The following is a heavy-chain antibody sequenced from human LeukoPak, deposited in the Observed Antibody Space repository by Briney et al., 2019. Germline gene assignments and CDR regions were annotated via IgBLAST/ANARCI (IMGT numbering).Heavy chain of an antibody. CDR3: AKDAILLLLWFGELLIGYFDY. V-gene: IGHV3-30*18. J-gene: IGHJ4*02. D-gene: IGHD3-10*01. CDR2: VSYDGSNK. Sequence: PGGSLRLSCAASGFTFSSYGMHWVRQAPGKGLEWVAVVSYDGSNKYYADSVKGRFTISRDNSKNTLYLQMNSLRAEDTAVYYCAKDAILLLLWFGELLIGYFDYWGQGTLVTVSS. CDR1: GFTFSSYG.